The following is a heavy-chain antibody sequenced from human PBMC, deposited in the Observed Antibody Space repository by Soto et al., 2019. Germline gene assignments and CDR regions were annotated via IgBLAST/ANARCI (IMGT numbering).Heavy chain of an antibody. CDR3: ARPIGYCGSTSCHSYYYGMDV. V-gene: IGHV4-4*02. CDR2: IYHTGNT. Sequence: SETLSLTCAVSGGSISSNSWWNWVRQPPGKGLEWIGEIYHTGNTNYNPSLKSRVTLSVDKSKSQFSLKLSPVTAADTAVYYCARPIGYCGSTSCHSYYYGMDVWGQGTTVTVSS. CDR1: GGSISSNSW. J-gene: IGHJ6*02. D-gene: IGHD2-2*01.